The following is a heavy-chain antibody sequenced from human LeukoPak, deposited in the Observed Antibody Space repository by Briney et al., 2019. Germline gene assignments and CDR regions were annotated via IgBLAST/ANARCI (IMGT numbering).Heavy chain of an antibody. Sequence: GASVKVSCKASGYTFTGYYMHWVRQAPGQGLEWMGWINPNSGGTNYAQKFQGRVTMTRDMSTSTVYMELSSLRSEDTAVYYCARESYDSGLDYWGQGTLVTVSS. CDR3: ARESYDSGLDY. CDR1: GYTFTGYY. CDR2: INPNSGGT. J-gene: IGHJ4*02. V-gene: IGHV1-2*02. D-gene: IGHD3-22*01.